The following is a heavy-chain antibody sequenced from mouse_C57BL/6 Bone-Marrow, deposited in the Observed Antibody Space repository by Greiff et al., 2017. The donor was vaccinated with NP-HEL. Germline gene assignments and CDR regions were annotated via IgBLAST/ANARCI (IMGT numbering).Heavy chain of an antibody. D-gene: IGHD4-1*02. J-gene: IGHJ3*01. Sequence: CTASGIDFSRYWMSWVRRAPGKGLEWIGEINPDSSTINYAPSLKDKFIISRDNAKNTLYLQMSKVRSEDTALYYCAERATGAWFAYWGQGTLVTVSA. CDR3: AERATGAWFAY. CDR2: INPDSSTI. CDR1: GIDFSRYW. V-gene: IGHV4-1*01.